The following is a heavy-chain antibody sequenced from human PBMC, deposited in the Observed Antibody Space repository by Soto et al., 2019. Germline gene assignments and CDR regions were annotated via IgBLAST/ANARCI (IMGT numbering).Heavy chain of an antibody. CDR3: VRAGVGFGEVPAAY. D-gene: IGHD3-10*01. Sequence: QVQLVQAGAEVKKPGASVQVSCKASGYTFTSYGISWVRQAPGQVLAWRGWISAYNGNPNYAQKLQGRVTMTPDTATTTAYMGGRSRVSEDTALYYFVRAGVGFGEVPAAYCGQGPLVSVSS. V-gene: IGHV1-18*04. CDR2: ISAYNGNP. CDR1: GYTFTSYG. J-gene: IGHJ4*02.